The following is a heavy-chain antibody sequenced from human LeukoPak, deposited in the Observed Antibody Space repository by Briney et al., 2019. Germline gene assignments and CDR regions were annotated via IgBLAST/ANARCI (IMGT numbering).Heavy chain of an antibody. J-gene: IGHJ4*02. V-gene: IGHV3-7*01. Sequence: PGGSLRLSCAASGFTFGKSWMSWVRQVPGKGLEWVANVNDDAKEKYYVDSVKGRFSISRDNAKISLYLQLNSLRAEDTAVYYCARPGKLSRTVTSSPFDCWGQGTLVTVSS. CDR3: ARPGKLSRTVTSSPFDC. D-gene: IGHD4-17*01. CDR2: VNDDAKEK. CDR1: GFTFGKSW.